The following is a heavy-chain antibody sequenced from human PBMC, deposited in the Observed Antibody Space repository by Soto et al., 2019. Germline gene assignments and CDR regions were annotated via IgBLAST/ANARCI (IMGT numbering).Heavy chain of an antibody. D-gene: IGHD2-2*01. CDR1: GYTFTSYG. V-gene: IGHV1-18*04. CDR3: ARSAVVRSPDDAFDI. J-gene: IGHJ3*02. CDR2: ISAYNGNT. Sequence: GASVKVSCNASGYTFTSYGISWVRQAPGQGLEWMGWISAYNGNTNYAQKLQGRVTMTTDTSTSTAYMELRSLRSDDTAVYYCARSAVVRSPDDAFDIWGQGTMVTVSS.